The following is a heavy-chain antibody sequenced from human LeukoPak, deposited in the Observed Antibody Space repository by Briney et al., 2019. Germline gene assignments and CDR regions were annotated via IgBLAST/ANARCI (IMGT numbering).Heavy chain of an antibody. CDR3: ARLSYYYYYMDV. V-gene: IGHV4-38-2*01. J-gene: IGHJ6*03. CDR1: GFSISSDKY. CDR2: IYHTGST. Sequence: SETLSLTCAVSGFSISSDKYWGWIRQPPRKGLEWIGSIYHTGSTYYNPSLKSRVTISVDTSKNQFSLKLNSVTAADTAVYYCARLSYYYYYMDVRGRGTTVTVSS. D-gene: IGHD3-10*01.